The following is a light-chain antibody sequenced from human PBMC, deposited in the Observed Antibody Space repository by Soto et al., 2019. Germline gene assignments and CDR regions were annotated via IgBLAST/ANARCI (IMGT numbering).Light chain of an antibody. Sequence: EIVLTQSPGTLSLSPGERATLSCRASQSVSSSYLAWYQQKPGQPPRLLIYGASSRATGIPDRFSGSGSGTDFTLTISRLEPEDFAVYYCQQSGTFGQGTKVEIK. J-gene: IGKJ1*01. CDR3: QQSGT. V-gene: IGKV3-20*01. CDR1: QSVSSSY. CDR2: GAS.